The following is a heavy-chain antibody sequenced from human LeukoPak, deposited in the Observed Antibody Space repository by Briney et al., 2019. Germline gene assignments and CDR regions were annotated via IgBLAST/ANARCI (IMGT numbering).Heavy chain of an antibody. CDR2: INPNSDGT. CDR1: GYTFTGYY. J-gene: IGHJ4*02. V-gene: IGHV1-2*06. Sequence: ASVKVSCKASGYTFTGYYMHWVRQAPGQGLEWMGRINPNSDGTNYAQKFQGRVTMTRDTSISTAYMELSRLRSDDTAVYYCARAVVVVAAHFDYWGQGTLVTVSS. D-gene: IGHD2-15*01. CDR3: ARAVVVVAAHFDY.